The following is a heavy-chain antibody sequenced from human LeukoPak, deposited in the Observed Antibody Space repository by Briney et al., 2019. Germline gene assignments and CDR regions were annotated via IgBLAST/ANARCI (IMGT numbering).Heavy chain of an antibody. J-gene: IGHJ3*02. CDR1: GFTFSGYE. CDR2: ISSSGSTI. CDR3: ARSSQWYSSGWYDAFDI. Sequence: PGGSLRLSCAASGFTFSGYEMNWVRQAPGKGLEWVSYISSSGSTIYYADSVKGRFTISRDNAKNSLYLQMNSLRAEDTAVYYCARSSQWYSSGWYDAFDIWGQGTMGTVSS. V-gene: IGHV3-48*03. D-gene: IGHD6-19*01.